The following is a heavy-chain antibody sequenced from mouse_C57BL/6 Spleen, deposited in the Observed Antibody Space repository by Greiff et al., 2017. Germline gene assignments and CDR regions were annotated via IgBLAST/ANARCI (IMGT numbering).Heavy chain of an antibody. D-gene: IGHD2-4*01. J-gene: IGHJ3*01. CDR1: GYTFPSYG. Sequence: QVQLQQSGAELARPGASVKLSCKASGYTFPSYGISRVKQRTGQGLEWIGEIYPRSGNTYYNEKFKGKATLTADKSSSTAYMEHRSPTSEDSAVYFCARGGDYDYAWFAYWGQGALVTVSA. V-gene: IGHV1-81*01. CDR3: ARGGDYDYAWFAY. CDR2: IYPRSGNT.